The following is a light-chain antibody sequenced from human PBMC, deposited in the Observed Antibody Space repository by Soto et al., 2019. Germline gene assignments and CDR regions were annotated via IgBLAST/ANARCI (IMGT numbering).Light chain of an antibody. CDR2: KAS. V-gene: IGKV1-5*03. CDR1: QIISSW. CDR3: QQYNSYSTWT. J-gene: IGKJ1*01. Sequence: DIQMTQSPSTLSASVGDRVTITCRASQIISSWLDWYQQKPGKAPKLLIYKASSLERGVPSRFSGSGSGTEFTLTISSLQPDDFATYYCQQYNSYSTWTFGQGTKVEIK.